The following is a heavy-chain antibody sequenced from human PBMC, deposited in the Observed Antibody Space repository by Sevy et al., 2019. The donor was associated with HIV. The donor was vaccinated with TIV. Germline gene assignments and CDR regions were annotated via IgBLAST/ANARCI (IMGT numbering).Heavy chain of an antibody. V-gene: IGHV3-33*01. J-gene: IGHJ3*02. Sequence: GGSLSLSCAASGFTFSSYGMHWVRQAPGKGLEWVVVIWYDGSNKYYADSVKGRFTISRDNSKNTLYLQMNSLRAEDTAVYYCAREETTTAFDIWGQGTMVTVSS. CDR1: GFTFSSYG. CDR2: IWYDGSNK. CDR3: AREETTTAFDI. D-gene: IGHD1-1*01.